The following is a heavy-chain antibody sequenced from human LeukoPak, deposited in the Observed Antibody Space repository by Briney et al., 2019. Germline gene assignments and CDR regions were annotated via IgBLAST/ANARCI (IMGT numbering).Heavy chain of an antibody. J-gene: IGHJ4*02. D-gene: IGHD6-6*01. CDR2: MNPNSGNT. V-gene: IGHV1-8*03. Sequence: GASVKVSCKASGYTFTSYDINWVRQATGQGLEWMGWMNPNSGNTGYAQKFQGRVTITRNPSISTAYMELRSLRSEDTAVYYCARGIAAQSGIDYWGQGTLVTVSS. CDR3: ARGIAAQSGIDY. CDR1: GYTFTSYD.